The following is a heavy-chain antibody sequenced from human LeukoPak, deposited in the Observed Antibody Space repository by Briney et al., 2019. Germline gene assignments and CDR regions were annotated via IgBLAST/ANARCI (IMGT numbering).Heavy chain of an antibody. CDR3: ARDSGTQGPYYYGLDV. CDR1: GSTLSSSW. J-gene: IGHJ6*02. CDR2: ISSGGGSR. D-gene: IGHD1-7*01. V-gene: IGHV3-74*01. Sequence: PGGSLRLSCAASGSTLSSSWMHWVRQVPGRGLVWVSRISSGGGSRDYADSVKGRFTISRDNHKTTLYLQMNSLRPEDTAVYYCARDSGTQGPYYYGLDVWGQGTTVTVSS.